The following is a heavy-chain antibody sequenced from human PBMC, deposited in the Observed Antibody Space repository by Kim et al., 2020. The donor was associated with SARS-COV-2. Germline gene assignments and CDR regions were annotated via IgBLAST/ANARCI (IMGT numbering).Heavy chain of an antibody. J-gene: IGHJ6*01. D-gene: IGHD3-10*01. V-gene: IGHV3-9*01. CDR3: ATLAGTLWFGELYYYGM. Sequence: SLRLSCAASGFTFDDYAMHWVRQAPGKGLEWVSGISWNSGSIGYADSVKGRFTISRDNAKNSLYLQMNRLRAEDTALYYCATLAGTLWFGELYYYGM. CDR1: GFTFDDYA. CDR2: ISWNSGSI.